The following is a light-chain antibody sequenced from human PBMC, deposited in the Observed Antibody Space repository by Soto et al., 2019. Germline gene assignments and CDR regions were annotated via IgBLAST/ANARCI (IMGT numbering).Light chain of an antibody. CDR2: RND. Sequence: QPVLTQSPSASGTPGQRVIISCSGSSSNIGSNYVYWYQHLPGAAPRLLIYRNDQWPSGVPDRFSGSRSGTSASLAISGLRSEDEADYYCAAWDDSLSVPVFGGGTKLTVL. CDR3: AAWDDSLSVPV. J-gene: IGLJ2*01. CDR1: SSNIGSNY. V-gene: IGLV1-47*01.